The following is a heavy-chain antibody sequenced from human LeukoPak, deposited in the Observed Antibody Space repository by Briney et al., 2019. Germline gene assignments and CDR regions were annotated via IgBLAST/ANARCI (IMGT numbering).Heavy chain of an antibody. CDR3: ARVGRFVHYGMDV. CDR2: ISYDGSNK. D-gene: IGHD3-16*01. Sequence: PGGSLRLSCAASGFTFSSYAMHWVRQAPGKGLEWVAVISYDGSNKYYADSVKGRFTISRDNSKNTLYLQMNSLRAEDTAVYYCARVGRFVHYGMDVWGQGTTVTVSS. V-gene: IGHV3-30*04. CDR1: GFTFSSYA. J-gene: IGHJ6*02.